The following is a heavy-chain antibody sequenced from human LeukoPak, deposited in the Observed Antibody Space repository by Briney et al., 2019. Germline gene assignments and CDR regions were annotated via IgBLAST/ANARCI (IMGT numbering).Heavy chain of an antibody. V-gene: IGHV1-69*13. J-gene: IGHJ5*02. CDR3: ARGCGSTKVRGVTNWFDP. D-gene: IGHD3-10*01. Sequence: SVKVSCKASGYTFTGYYMHWVRQAPGQGLEWMGGIIPIFGTANYAQKFQGRVTITADESTSTAYMELSSLRSEDTAVYYCARGCGSTKVRGVTNWFDPWGQGTLVPSPQ. CDR2: IIPIFGTA. CDR1: GYTFTGYY.